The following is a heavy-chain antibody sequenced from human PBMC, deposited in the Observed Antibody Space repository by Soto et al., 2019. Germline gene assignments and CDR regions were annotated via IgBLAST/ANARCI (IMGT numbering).Heavy chain of an antibody. CDR3: AREVDSGHDDYYGMDV. J-gene: IGHJ6*02. CDR2: ISSSSSYI. CDR1: GFTFSSYS. V-gene: IGHV3-21*01. Sequence: EVQLVESGGGLVKPGGSLRLSCAASGFTFSSYSMNWVRQAPGKGLEWVSSISSSSSYIYYADSVKGRFTISRDNAKNSLYLQMNCLRAEDTAVYYCAREVDSGHDDYYGMDVWGQGTTVIVSS. D-gene: IGHD5-12*01.